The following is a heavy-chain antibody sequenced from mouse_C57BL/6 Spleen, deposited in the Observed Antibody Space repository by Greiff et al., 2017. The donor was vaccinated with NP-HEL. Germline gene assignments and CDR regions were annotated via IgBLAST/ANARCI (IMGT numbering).Heavy chain of an antibody. J-gene: IGHJ2*01. D-gene: IGHD2-3*01. CDR1: GYAFSSYW. CDR2: IYPGDGDT. Sequence: VQLQQSGAELVKPGASVKISCKASGYAFSSYWMNWVKQRPGKGLEWIGQIYPGDGDTNYNGKFKGKATLTADKSSSTAYMQLSSLTSEDSAVYFCARGGWILPGPVPYFDYWGQGTTLTVSS. V-gene: IGHV1-80*01. CDR3: ARGGWILPGPVPYFDY.